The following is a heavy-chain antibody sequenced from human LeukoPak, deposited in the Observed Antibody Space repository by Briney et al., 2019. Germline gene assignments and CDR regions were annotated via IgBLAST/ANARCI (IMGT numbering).Heavy chain of an antibody. CDR1: GGSISTSY. Sequence: PSETLSLTCSVSGGSISTSYWIWIRQSPGKGLEWTGYLYNSGSTNYNPSFKSRATISVDMSKNQFFLNLTSLTAADTAVYYCARPKYADYDWPDWYFDLWGRGTLVTVSS. V-gene: IGHV4-59*01. J-gene: IGHJ2*01. D-gene: IGHD4-17*01. CDR2: LYNSGST. CDR3: ARPKYADYDWPDWYFDL.